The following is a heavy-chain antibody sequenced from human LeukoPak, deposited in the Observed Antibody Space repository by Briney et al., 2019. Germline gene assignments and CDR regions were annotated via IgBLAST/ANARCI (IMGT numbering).Heavy chain of an antibody. CDR1: GVTFSSHG. J-gene: IGHJ4*02. CDR3: AKDGEYYYGSGSPSLLDY. Sequence: GGSLRLSCAASGVTFSSHGMHWVRQAPGKGLEWVAVISYDGSKQYYADSVKGRFTISRDNSKNTLYLQMNSLRAEDAAVYYCAKDGEYYYGSGSPSLLDYWGQGTLVTVSS. V-gene: IGHV3-30*18. D-gene: IGHD3-10*01. CDR2: ISYDGSKQ.